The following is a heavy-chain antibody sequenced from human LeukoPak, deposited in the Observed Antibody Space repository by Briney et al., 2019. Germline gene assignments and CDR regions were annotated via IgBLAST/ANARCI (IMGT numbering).Heavy chain of an antibody. J-gene: IGHJ4*02. D-gene: IGHD2-21*01. CDR2: INPSGGST. CDR3: ARAQHIVVVMGVIRY. V-gene: IGHV1-46*03. Sequence: ASVKVSCKASGYTFTSYYMHWVRQAPGQGLEWMGIINPSGGSTSYAQKFQGRVTMTRDTHTSTVYMKLSSLRSEDTAVYYCARAQHIVVVMGVIRYWGQGTLVTVSS. CDR1: GYTFTSYY.